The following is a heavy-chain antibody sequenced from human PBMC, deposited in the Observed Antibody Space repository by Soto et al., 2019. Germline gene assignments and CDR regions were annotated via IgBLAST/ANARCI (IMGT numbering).Heavy chain of an antibody. CDR1: GYTFTSYI. Sequence: QVQLVQSGAEVKKPGASVKVSCKASGYTFTSYIISWVRQAPGQGLEWMGWISAYNGNTKYSQKLQGRVTMTTDTTTSTAYIELRSLRSDDTAVYYCARWLPPEDHWGQATLVTVSS. J-gene: IGHJ4*02. V-gene: IGHV1-18*01. CDR3: ARWLPPEDH. D-gene: IGHD6-19*01. CDR2: ISAYNGNT.